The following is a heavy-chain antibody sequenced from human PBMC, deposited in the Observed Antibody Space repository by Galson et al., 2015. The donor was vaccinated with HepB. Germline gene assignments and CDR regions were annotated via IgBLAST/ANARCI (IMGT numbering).Heavy chain of an antibody. D-gene: IGHD6-19*01. CDR3: ARGKSIAVADDPIFDY. J-gene: IGHJ4*02. CDR1: GGTFSSYA. V-gene: IGHV1-69*04. Sequence: SVKVSCKASGGTFSSYAISWARQAPGQGLEWMGRIIPILGIANYAQKFQGRVTITADKSTSTAYMELSSLRSEDTAVYYCARGKSIAVADDPIFDYWGQGALVTVSS. CDR2: IIPILGIA.